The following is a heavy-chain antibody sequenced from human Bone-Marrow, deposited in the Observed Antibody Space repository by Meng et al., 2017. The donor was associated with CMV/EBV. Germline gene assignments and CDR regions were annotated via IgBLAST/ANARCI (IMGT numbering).Heavy chain of an antibody. J-gene: IGHJ4*02. CDR3: ARGYYDFWSGAEYYFDY. V-gene: IGHV3-48*04. CDR2: ISSSGSTI. D-gene: IGHD3-3*01. CDR1: GFTFSSYS. Sequence: GESLKISCAASGFTFSSYSMNWVRQAPGKGLEWVSYISSSGSTIYYADSVKGRFTISRDNAKNSLYLQMNSLRAEDTAVYYCARGYYDFWSGAEYYFDYWGQGTLVTVSS.